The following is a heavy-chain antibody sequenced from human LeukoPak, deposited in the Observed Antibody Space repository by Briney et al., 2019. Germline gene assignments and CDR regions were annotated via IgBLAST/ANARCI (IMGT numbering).Heavy chain of an antibody. D-gene: IGHD5-18*01. CDR2: INPNSGGT. CDR1: GYTFTGYY. J-gene: IGHJ6*02. Sequence: GSVKVSCKASGYTFTGYYMHWVRQAPGQGLEWMGWINPNSGGTNYAQKFQGRVTMTRDTSISTAYMELSRLRSDDTAVYYCASPGYSYGPYYYYYGMDVWGQGTTVTVSS. CDR3: ASPGYSYGPYYYYYGMDV. V-gene: IGHV1-2*02.